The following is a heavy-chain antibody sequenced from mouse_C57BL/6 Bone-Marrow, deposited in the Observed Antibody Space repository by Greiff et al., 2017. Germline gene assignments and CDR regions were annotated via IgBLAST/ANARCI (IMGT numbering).Heavy chain of an antibody. CDR2: IDPSDSYT. J-gene: IGHJ3*01. V-gene: IGHV1-59*01. CDR1: GYTFTSYW. CDR3: ARGFAY. Sequence: QVQLQQLGAELVRPGTSVKLSCKASGYTFTSYWMPWVKQRPGQGLEWIGVIDPSDSYTNYNQKFKGKATLTVDTSSSTAYMQLSSLTSEDSAVYYCARGFAYWGQGTLVTVSA.